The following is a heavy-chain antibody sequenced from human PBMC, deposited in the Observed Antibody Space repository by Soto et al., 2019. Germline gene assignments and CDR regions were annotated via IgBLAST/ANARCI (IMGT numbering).Heavy chain of an antibody. CDR1: GGNIINLSYY. V-gene: IGHV4-39*01. Sequence: PLLPMRLPCTVAGGNIINLSYYWSRNRQPPGKGLEWIASISYSGSTYYSLSLKSRVTISVDTSKNQFSLKLTSVTAADTAVYYCARLAKGGTTYGYLDYWGQGTLVTVS. CDR2: ISYSGST. CDR3: ARLAKGGTTYGYLDY. J-gene: IGHJ4*02. D-gene: IGHD2-8*01.